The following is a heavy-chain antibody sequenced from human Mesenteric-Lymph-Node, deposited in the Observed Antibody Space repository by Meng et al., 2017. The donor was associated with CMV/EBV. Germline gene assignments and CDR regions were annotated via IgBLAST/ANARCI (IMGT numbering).Heavy chain of an antibody. Sequence: GGSLRLSCTASGFTFGDYSVNWVRQAPGKGREWVGVIRSKPYGGTTEYAPSVKGRFTISRDDSKSIADLQMNSLKTEDTAVYYCTRRRDNIWSGFYDYWGQGTLVTVSS. CDR3: TRRRDNIWSGFYDY. J-gene: IGHJ4*02. CDR1: GFTFGDYS. V-gene: IGHV3-49*04. D-gene: IGHD3-3*01. CDR2: IRSKPYGGTT.